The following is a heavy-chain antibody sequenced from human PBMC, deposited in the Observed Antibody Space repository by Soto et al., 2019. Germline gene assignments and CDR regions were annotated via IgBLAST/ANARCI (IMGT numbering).Heavy chain of an antibody. D-gene: IGHD1-26*01. J-gene: IGHJ4*02. V-gene: IGHV3-48*02. CDR3: ARDRGGVWEYYFDY. CDR1: GFTFSSYS. CDR2: VSSSSSII. Sequence: GGSLRLSCAASGFTFSSYSMNWVRQAPGKGLEWVLYVSSSSSIIYYADSVKGRFTISRDNAKNSLYLQTYSLRDEDTAVYYCARDRGGVWEYYFDYWGQGTLVTVSS.